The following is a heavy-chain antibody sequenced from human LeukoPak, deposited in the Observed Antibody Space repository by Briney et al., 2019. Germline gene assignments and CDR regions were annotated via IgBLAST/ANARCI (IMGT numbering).Heavy chain of an antibody. J-gene: IGHJ4*02. CDR2: FDPEDGET. D-gene: IGHD6-19*01. CDR1: GYTLTELS. V-gene: IGHV1-24*01. CDR3: STGPGYSSGLDFDY. Sequence: ASVKVSCKVSGYTLTELSMHWVRQAPGKGLEWMGGFDPEDGETIYAQKFQGRVTMTEDTSTDTAYMELSSLRSEDTAVSYCSTGPGYSSGLDFDYWGQGTLLTVSS.